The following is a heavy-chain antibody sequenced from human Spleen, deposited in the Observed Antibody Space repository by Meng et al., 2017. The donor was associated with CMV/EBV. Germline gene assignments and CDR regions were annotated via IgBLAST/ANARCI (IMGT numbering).Heavy chain of an antibody. CDR1: GFTFDDCA. CDR2: IYSGGNST. V-gene: IGHV3-NL1*01. J-gene: IGHJ6*02. Sequence: GESLKISCAASGFTFDDCAMHWVRQAPGKGLEWVSVIYSGGNSTYYADSVKGRFTISRDNSKNTLYLQMNSLRAEDTAVYYCAKENGRLAATYYYYGMDVWGQGTTVTVSS. CDR3: AKENGRLAATYYYYGMDV. D-gene: IGHD6-19*01.